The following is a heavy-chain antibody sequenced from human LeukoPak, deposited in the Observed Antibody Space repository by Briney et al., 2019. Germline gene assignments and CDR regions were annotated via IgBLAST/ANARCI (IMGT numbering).Heavy chain of an antibody. CDR1: GASISDYY. D-gene: IGHD3-9*01. Sequence: SETLSLTCTVSGASISDYYWSWIRQPAGKGLKWIGRIYTSGSTYYSPSLESRVTMSEDTSRNHFSLNLRSVTAADTAVYYCVRDYDKGFDFWGQGILVTVSS. CDR2: IYTSGST. V-gene: IGHV4-4*07. J-gene: IGHJ4*02. CDR3: VRDYDKGFDF.